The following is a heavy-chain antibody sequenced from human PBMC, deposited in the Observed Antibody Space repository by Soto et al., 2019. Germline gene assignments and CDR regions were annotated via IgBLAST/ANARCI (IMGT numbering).Heavy chain of an antibody. J-gene: IGHJ4*02. D-gene: IGHD3-3*01. Sequence: SETLSLTCTVSGGSISSYYWSWIRQPPGKGLEWIGYIYYSGSTNYNPSLKSRVTISVDTSKNQFSLKLSSVTAADTAVYYCARDPGTIFGVAVYFDYWGQGTLVTVSS. V-gene: IGHV4-59*01. CDR1: GGSISSYY. CDR3: ARDPGTIFGVAVYFDY. CDR2: IYYSGST.